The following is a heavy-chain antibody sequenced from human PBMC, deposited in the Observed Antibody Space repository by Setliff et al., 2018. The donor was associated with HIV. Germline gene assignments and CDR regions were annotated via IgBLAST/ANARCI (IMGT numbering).Heavy chain of an antibody. CDR2: VYSTGSI. V-gene: IGHV4-59*08. CDR1: GGSMSRFY. J-gene: IGHJ4*02. Sequence: PSETLSLTCTVSGGSMSRFYWTWIRQPPGKGLEWIGFVYSTGSINYSPSFRGRLTISLDTSENQFSLHLTSVTAADTAVYYCARRRDGYNSAPWRNDYWGQGTLVTVSS. CDR3: ARRRDGYNSAPWRNDY. D-gene: IGHD5-12*01.